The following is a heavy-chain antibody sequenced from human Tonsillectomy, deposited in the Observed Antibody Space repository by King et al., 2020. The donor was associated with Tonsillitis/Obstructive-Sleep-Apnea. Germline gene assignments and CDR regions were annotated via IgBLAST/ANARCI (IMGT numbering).Heavy chain of an antibody. J-gene: IGHJ6*03. CDR2: ISYDGSNK. CDR1: EFTFSSYA. CDR3: ARGITIFGVVIQDYYYYIDV. D-gene: IGHD3-3*01. V-gene: IGHV3-30*09. Sequence: VQLVESGGGVVQPGRSLRLSCAASEFTFSSYAMHWVRQAPGEGLEWVALISYDGSNKYYADSVKGRFAISRDNSKDTLYLQMNSLRAEDTAVYYCARGITIFGVVIQDYYYYIDVWGKGITVTVSS.